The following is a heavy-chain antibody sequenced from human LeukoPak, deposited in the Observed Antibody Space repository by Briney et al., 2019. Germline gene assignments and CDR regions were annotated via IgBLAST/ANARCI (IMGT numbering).Heavy chain of an antibody. V-gene: IGHV3-7*04. CDR2: INQYGTEK. J-gene: IGHJ4*02. D-gene: IGHD2-2*01. Sequence: GGSLRLSCAVSGFTFSSYWMSCVRQAPGKGLEWVAKINQYGTEKYYVDSVKGRLTISRDNAKNSLYLQMNSLRADDTAVYYCAREVREVPHWGQGTLVTVSS. CDR3: AREVREVPH. CDR1: GFTFSSYW.